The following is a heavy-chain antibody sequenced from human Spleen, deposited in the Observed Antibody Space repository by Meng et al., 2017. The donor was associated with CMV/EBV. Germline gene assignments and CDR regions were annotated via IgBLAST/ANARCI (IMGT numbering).Heavy chain of an antibody. V-gene: IGHV3-53*01. CDR1: GFTVSSNY. CDR2: IYSGGST. CDR3: ARDRGSSIAY. Sequence: GESLKISCAASGFTVSSNYMSWVRQAPGKGLEWVSVIYSGGSTYYADSVKGRFTISRDNSKNTVYLQMNSLRAEDTAVYYCARDRGSSIAYWGQGTLVTVSS. D-gene: IGHD1-26*01. J-gene: IGHJ4*02.